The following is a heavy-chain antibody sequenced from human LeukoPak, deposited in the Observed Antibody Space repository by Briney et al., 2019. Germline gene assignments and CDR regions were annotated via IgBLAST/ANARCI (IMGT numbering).Heavy chain of an antibody. CDR2: ISAYNGNT. Sequence: GESLKISCKGSGYTFTSYGISWVRQAPGQGLEWMGWISAYNGNTNYAQKLQGRVTMTTDTSTSTAYMELRSLRSDDTAVYYCARDTYYYGSGSYFPSAPSFDYWGQGTLVTVSS. D-gene: IGHD3-10*01. CDR1: GYTFTSYG. V-gene: IGHV1-18*01. J-gene: IGHJ4*02. CDR3: ARDTYYYGSGSYFPSAPSFDY.